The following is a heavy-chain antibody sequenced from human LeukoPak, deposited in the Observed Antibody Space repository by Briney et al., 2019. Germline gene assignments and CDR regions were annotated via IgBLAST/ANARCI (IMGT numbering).Heavy chain of an antibody. J-gene: IGHJ4*02. CDR1: GFTFSTYS. CDR3: ARETLSSGWYFNY. V-gene: IGHV3-48*02. Sequence: GGSLRLSCAASGFTFSTYSMSWVRQAPGKGLEWVSYISGSSDAIYYADSVKGRFTISRDNAKNSLYLQMNSLRDEDTAVYYCARETLSSGWYFNYWGQGTLVTVSS. CDR2: ISGSSDAI. D-gene: IGHD6-19*01.